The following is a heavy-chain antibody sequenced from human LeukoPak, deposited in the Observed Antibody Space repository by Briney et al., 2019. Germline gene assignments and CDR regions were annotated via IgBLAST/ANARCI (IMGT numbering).Heavy chain of an antibody. V-gene: IGHV3-30*18. CDR2: ISYDGSNK. D-gene: IGHD3-10*01. CDR3: AKAYYYGSGSSPYYFDY. CDR1: GFTSSSYG. J-gene: IGHJ4*02. Sequence: GGSLRLSCAASGFTSSSYGMHWVRQAPGKGLEWVAVISYDGSNKYYADSVKGRFTISRDNSKNTLYLQMNSLRAEDTAVYYCAKAYYYGSGSSPYYFDYWGQGTLVTVSS.